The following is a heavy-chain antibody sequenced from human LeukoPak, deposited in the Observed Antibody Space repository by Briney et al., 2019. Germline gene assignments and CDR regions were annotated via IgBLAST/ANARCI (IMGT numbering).Heavy chain of an antibody. V-gene: IGHV4-4*07. CDR3: ARDLGIAAAIDH. D-gene: IGHD6-13*01. J-gene: IGHJ4*02. CDR2: IYSSGST. CDR1: GGSISNYY. Sequence: SETLSLTCTVSGGSISNYYWNWIRQPAGKGLEWIGRIYSSGSTNYNSSLKSRVTMSVDTSKNQFSLKLNSVTAADTAVYYCARDLGIAAAIDHWGQGTLVTVSS.